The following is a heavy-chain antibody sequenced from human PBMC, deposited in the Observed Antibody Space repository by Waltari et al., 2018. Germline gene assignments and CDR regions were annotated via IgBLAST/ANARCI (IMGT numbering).Heavy chain of an antibody. Sequence: QVQLQESGPGLVKPSETLSLTCAVSGYSISSGYYWGWIRQPPGKGLEWIGSIYHSGSTYYNPSLKSRFTISRDNAKNSLYLQMNSLRAEDTALYYCAKDRAIAARYLDAFDIWGQGTMVTVSS. CDR1: GYSISSGYY. J-gene: IGHJ3*02. CDR2: IYHSGST. CDR3: AKDRAIAARYLDAFDI. D-gene: IGHD6-6*01. V-gene: IGHV4-38-2*02.